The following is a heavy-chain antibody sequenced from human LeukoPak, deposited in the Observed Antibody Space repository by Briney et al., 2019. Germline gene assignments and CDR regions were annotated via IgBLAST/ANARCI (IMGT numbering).Heavy chain of an antibody. D-gene: IGHD3-16*02. J-gene: IGHJ4*02. CDR3: AREGPTFGGVIAIDY. V-gene: IGHV1-18*01. CDR2: ISAYNGNT. Sequence: GASVRVSCKASGYTFNNYGISWVRQAPGQGLEWMGWISAYNGNTNYAQKLQGRVTMTTDTSTSTAYMELRSLRSDDTAVYYCAREGPTFGGVIAIDYWGQGTLVTVSS. CDR1: GYTFNNYG.